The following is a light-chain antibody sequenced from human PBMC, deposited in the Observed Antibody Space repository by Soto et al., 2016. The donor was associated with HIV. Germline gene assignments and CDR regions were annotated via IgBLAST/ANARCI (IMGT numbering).Light chain of an antibody. V-gene: IGLV3-25*03. CDR2: RDT. CDR3: QSTDSSVSYVV. CDR1: ALPKQH. J-gene: IGLJ3*02. Sequence: SYELTQPPSVSVSPGQTARITCSGDALPKQHAYWYQQKPGQAPALVIYRDTERPSEIPERFSGSSSGTTVTLTISGVQAGDEADYYCQSTDSSVSYVVFGGGTKLTVL.